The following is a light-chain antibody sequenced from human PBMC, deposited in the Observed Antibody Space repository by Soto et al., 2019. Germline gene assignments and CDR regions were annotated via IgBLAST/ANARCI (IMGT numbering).Light chain of an antibody. V-gene: IGKV1-27*01. J-gene: IGKJ1*01. CDR1: QGISNY. CDR2: AAS. CDR3: QQNTQT. Sequence: DIQMTQSPSSLSASVGDRVTITCRASQGISNYLAWYQQKSGKVPKLLIYAASSLRSGVPSRFSGSGSGTDFTLSISSLQPEDVATYYCQQNTQTFGRGTKVEVK.